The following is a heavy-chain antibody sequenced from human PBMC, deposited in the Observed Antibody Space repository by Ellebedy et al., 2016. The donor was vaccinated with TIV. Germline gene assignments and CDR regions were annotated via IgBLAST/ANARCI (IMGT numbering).Heavy chain of an antibody. CDR3: ARSVGATDY. J-gene: IGHJ4*02. Sequence: GESLKISXAASGFTFSSNSMSWVRQAPGKGLEWVSIISGGGVSYYADSVKGRFTISRDNSQNTLYLQMNGLRAEDTAVYYCARSVGATDYWGQGTLVTVSS. D-gene: IGHD1-26*01. V-gene: IGHV3-53*01. CDR2: ISGGGVS. CDR1: GFTFSSNS.